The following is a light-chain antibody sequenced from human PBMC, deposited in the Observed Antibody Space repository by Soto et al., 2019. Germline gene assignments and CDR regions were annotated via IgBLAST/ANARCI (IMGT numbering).Light chain of an antibody. Sequence: DIVLTQSPGTLSLSPGERATLSCRASQSVSSKYLAWYQQKPGQPPRVLIYGTSIRATGIPERFSGGGSGTDFTLTITRLESEDLAVYYCQQYGSSLFTFGPGTKVDFK. CDR2: GTS. J-gene: IGKJ3*01. CDR3: QQYGSSLFT. V-gene: IGKV3-20*01. CDR1: QSVSSKY.